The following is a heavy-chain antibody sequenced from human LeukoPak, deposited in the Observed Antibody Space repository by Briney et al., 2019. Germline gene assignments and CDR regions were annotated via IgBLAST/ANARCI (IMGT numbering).Heavy chain of an antibody. V-gene: IGHV3-48*03. CDR1: GFTFSSYE. CDR3: AKDPSGFAMVRGSWGFDY. CDR2: ISSSGSTI. D-gene: IGHD3-10*01. Sequence: GGSLRLSCAASGFTFSSYEMNWVRQAPGKGLEWVSYISSSGSTIYYADSVKGRFTISRANAKNSLYLQMNSLRAEDTAVYYCAKDPSGFAMVRGSWGFDYWGQGTLVTVSS. J-gene: IGHJ4*02.